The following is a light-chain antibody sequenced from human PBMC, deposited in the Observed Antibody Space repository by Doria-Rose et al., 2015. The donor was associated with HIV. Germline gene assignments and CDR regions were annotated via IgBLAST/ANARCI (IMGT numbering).Light chain of an antibody. CDR2: GAS. Sequence: EIVLTQSPETLSVSPGESATLSCRASQSVSTDLAWYQHKPGQAPRLPIWGASTRATGIPARFSGSGSGTEFTLTISSLQSEDFAIYFCHQYNNWPTFGQGTRLDIK. V-gene: IGKV3-15*01. J-gene: IGKJ5*01. CDR1: QSVSTD. CDR3: HQYNNWPT.